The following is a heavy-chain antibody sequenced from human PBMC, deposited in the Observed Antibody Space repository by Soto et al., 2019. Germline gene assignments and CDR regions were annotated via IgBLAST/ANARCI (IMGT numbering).Heavy chain of an antibody. CDR2: INAGNGNT. D-gene: IGHD3-22*01. CDR3: ASSSGYYYVDY. CDR1: GYTFTSYA. V-gene: IGHV1-3*01. J-gene: IGHJ4*02. Sequence: QVQLVQSGAEVKKPGASVKVSCKASGYTFTSYAMHWVRQAPGQRLERMGWINAGNGNTKYSQKFQGRVTITRDTTARTAYSEKSSKISGHTAGYSCASSSGYYYVDYWGQGTLVTFSA.